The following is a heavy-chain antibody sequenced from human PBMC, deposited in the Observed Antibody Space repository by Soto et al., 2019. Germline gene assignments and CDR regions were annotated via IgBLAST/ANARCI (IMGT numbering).Heavy chain of an antibody. Sequence: AGGSLRLSCAASGLTFSSFSFNWVRQAPGKGLEWVSFILSSSGSIYYADSLKGRFTISRDNSKKTLYLQVNSLRAEDTAVYFCARDDYDSSGYYYVDYWGQGTLVTVSS. V-gene: IGHV3-21*01. CDR3: ARDDYDSSGYYYVDY. D-gene: IGHD3-22*01. J-gene: IGHJ4*02. CDR2: ILSSSGSI. CDR1: GLTFSSFS.